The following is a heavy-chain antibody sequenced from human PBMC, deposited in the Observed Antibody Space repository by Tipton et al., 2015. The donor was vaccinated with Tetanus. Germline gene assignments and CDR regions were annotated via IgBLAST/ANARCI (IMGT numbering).Heavy chain of an antibody. D-gene: IGHD4-23*01. J-gene: IGHJ2*01. CDR1: GGSINSSDW. CDR2: IHHSGST. V-gene: IGHV4-4*02. Sequence: TLSLTCVVSGGSINSSDWWTWVRQPPGKGLEWIGEIHHSGSTNYNPSLKSRVTLSVDKSKNQFSLKVTSVTAADTAVYYCATLTTVVTPRWYFDLWGRGTQVTVSS. CDR3: ATLTTVVTPRWYFDL.